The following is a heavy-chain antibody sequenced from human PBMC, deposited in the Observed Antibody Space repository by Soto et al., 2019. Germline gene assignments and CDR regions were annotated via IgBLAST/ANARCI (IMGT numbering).Heavy chain of an antibody. J-gene: IGHJ4*02. CDR2: VSSSGNTM. CDR1: GFTFSGYS. CDR3: ARPSTNYYYFDS. Sequence: EVQLVDSGGGLVQPGGSLRLSCVASGFTFSGYSMNWVRQAPGKGLEWISSVSSSGNTMFYADSVKGRFTTSRDDAKNSLFLQMNSLRVEDTALYYCARPSTNYYYFDSWGQGTLVTVSS. D-gene: IGHD1-7*01. V-gene: IGHV3-48*01.